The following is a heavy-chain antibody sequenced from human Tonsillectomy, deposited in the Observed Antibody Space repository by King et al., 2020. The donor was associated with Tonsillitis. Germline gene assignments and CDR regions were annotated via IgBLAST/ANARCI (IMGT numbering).Heavy chain of an antibody. Sequence: QLVQSGGDLIQPGGSLRLSCAASGFTFSSFAMSWVRQAPGKGLEWGSSISSSAGNTYYGDSVKGRFTISRDNSKNTLYLQMNSLRAEDTAVYFCARDPSIAAAGKPFYFDSWGQGTLVSVSS. V-gene: IGHV3-23*04. CDR1: GFTFSSFA. D-gene: IGHD6-13*01. CDR3: ARDPSIAAAGKPFYFDS. J-gene: IGHJ4*02. CDR2: ISSSAGNT.